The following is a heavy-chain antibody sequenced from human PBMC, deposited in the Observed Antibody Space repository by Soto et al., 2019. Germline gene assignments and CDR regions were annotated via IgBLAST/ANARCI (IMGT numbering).Heavy chain of an antibody. CDR3: VSGSGSYYGFDY. V-gene: IGHV1-69*13. Sequence: SVKVSCKASGGTFSSYAISWVRQAPGQGLEWMGGIIPIFGTANYAQKFQGRVTITADESTSTAYMELSSLRSEDTAAYYCVSGSGSYYGFDYWGQGTLVTVS. J-gene: IGHJ4*02. CDR1: GGTFSSYA. CDR2: IIPIFGTA. D-gene: IGHD1-26*01.